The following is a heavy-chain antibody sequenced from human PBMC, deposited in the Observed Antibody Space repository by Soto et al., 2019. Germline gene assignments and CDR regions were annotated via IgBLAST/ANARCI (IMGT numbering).Heavy chain of an antibody. V-gene: IGHV3-30*18. CDR1: GFTFSSYG. D-gene: IGHD5-18*01. CDR2: ISYDGSNK. CDR3: AQDLPDTAMADF. Sequence: QVQLVESGGGVVQPGRSLRLSCAASGFTFSSYGMHWVRQAPGKGLEWVAVISYDGSNKYYADSVKGRFTISRDNSKNTLYLQMNSLRAEDTAVYYCAQDLPDTAMADFWGQGTLVTVSS. J-gene: IGHJ4*02.